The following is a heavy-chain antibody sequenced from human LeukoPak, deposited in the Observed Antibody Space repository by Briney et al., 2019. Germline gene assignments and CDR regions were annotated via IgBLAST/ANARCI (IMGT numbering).Heavy chain of an antibody. CDR2: INPNSGGT. D-gene: IGHD6-6*01. V-gene: IGHV1-2*02. J-gene: IGHJ4*02. CDR3: ARDLGSSFGFDY. Sequence: ASVKVSCKASGYTFTSYYMHWVRQAPGQGLEWMGWINPNSGGTNYAQKFQGRVTMTRDTSISTAYMELSRLRSDDTAVYYCARDLGSSFGFDYWGQGTLVTVSS. CDR1: GYTFTSYY.